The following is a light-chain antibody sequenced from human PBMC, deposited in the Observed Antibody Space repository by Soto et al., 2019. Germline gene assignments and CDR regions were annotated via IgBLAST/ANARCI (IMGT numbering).Light chain of an antibody. CDR2: EVS. V-gene: IGLV2-8*01. CDR1: SSDVGGYDY. J-gene: IGLJ1*01. CDR3: SSYAGSKIFYV. Sequence: HSVLTQPPSASGAPGQSGTICWTGTSSDVGGYDYVSWYQQHPGKAPNLMVYEVSKRPSGVPDRFSGSKSGNTASLTVSGLQAEDEADYYCSSYAGSKIFYVFGTGTKVTVL.